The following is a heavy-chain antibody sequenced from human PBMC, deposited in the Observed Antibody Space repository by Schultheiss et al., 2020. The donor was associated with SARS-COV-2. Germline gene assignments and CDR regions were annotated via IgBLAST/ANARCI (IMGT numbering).Heavy chain of an antibody. CDR2: IYTSGST. CDR3: ARDLSHRRGGNSFDY. D-gene: IGHD4-23*01. J-gene: IGHJ4*02. Sequence: SETLSLTCAVYGGSFSGYYWSWIRQPAGKGLEWIGRIYTSGSTNYNPSLKSRVTISVDTSKNQFSLKLSSVTAADTAVYYCARDLSHRRGGNSFDYWGEGTLVTVSS. CDR1: GGSFSGYY. V-gene: IGHV4-4*07.